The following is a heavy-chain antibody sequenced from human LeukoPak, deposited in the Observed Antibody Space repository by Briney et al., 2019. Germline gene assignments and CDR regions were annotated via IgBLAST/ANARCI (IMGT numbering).Heavy chain of an antibody. J-gene: IGHJ4*02. V-gene: IGHV3-53*01. CDR3: AREGYDSSGYFFGY. CDR1: GFTVSSNY. D-gene: IGHD3-22*01. Sequence: GGSLRLSCAASGFTVSSNYMSWVRQAPGKGLEWVSVIYSGGSTYYADSVKGRFTISRDNSKNTLDLQMNSLRAEDTAVYYCAREGYDSSGYFFGYWGQGTPVTVSS. CDR2: IYSGGST.